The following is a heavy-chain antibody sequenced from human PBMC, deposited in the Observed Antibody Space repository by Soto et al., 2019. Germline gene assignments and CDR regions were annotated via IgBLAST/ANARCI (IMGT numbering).Heavy chain of an antibody. D-gene: IGHD2-15*01. CDR2: IKQDGSEK. Sequence: EVQVVESGGGLVQPGGPLRLSCAASGFTFISHWMTGFPQAPGKGLEWVANIKQDGSEKYYVDSVKGRFTISRDNAKNSLYLQMNSLRAEDTAVYYCATKLLRGQGTLVTVSS. CDR3: ATKLL. J-gene: IGHJ4*02. V-gene: IGHV3-7*01. CDR1: GFTFISHW.